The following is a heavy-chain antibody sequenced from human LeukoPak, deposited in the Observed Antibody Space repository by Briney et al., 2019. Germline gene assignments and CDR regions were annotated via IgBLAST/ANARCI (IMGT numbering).Heavy chain of an antibody. J-gene: IGHJ5*02. V-gene: IGHV2-70*12. D-gene: IGHD3-3*01. CDR1: GFSLSTSGMS. CDR3: AHAKYYDFWSGYPYFDP. Sequence: ASGPTLVNPTQTLTLTCTFSGFSLSTSGMSVSWIRQPPGKALEWLARIDWDDDKYYSTSLKTRLTISKYTSKNQVVLTLTNMDPVDTATYYCAHAKYYDFWSGYPYFDPWGQGTLVTVSS. CDR2: IDWDDDK.